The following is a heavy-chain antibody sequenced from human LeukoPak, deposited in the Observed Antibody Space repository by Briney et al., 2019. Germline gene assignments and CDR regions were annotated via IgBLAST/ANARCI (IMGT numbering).Heavy chain of an antibody. D-gene: IGHD3-10*01. V-gene: IGHV4-59*11. Sequence: SETLSLTCTVSGGSISSHYWSWIRQPPGKGLEWIGYIYYSGSTNYNPSLKSRVTISVDTSKNQFSLKLSPVTAADTAVYYCARVDSNGSGSYYLNYWGQGTLVTVSS. J-gene: IGHJ4*02. CDR1: GGSISSHY. CDR2: IYYSGST. CDR3: ARVDSNGSGSYYLNY.